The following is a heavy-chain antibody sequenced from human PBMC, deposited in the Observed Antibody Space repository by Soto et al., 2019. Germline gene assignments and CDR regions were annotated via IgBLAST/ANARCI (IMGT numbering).Heavy chain of an antibody. Sequence: EVQLVESGGDLVKPAGSLRLSCAASGFTFSSYSMNWVRQAPGKGLEWVSSISSSSSFIYYADSVKGRFTISRDNAKNSLFLQMNSLRAEDTAVYYCAKDRGDSNPSEFDFWGQGTLVTVSS. CDR1: GFTFSSYS. D-gene: IGHD3-10*01. CDR3: AKDRGDSNPSEFDF. CDR2: ISSSSSFI. J-gene: IGHJ4*02. V-gene: IGHV3-21*01.